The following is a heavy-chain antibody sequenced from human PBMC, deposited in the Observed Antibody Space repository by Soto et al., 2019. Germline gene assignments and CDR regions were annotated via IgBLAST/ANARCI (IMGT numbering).Heavy chain of an antibody. J-gene: IGHJ4*02. V-gene: IGHV3-9*01. CDR1: GFTFDDYA. CDR3: AKSPRIGDYPLGY. CDR2: ISWNSGSI. Sequence: EVQLVESGGGLVQPGRSLRLSCAASGFTFDDYAMHWVRQAPGKGLEWVSGISWNSGSIGYADSVKGRFTISRDNAKNSLYLQMNSLRAEDTALYYCAKSPRIGDYPLGYWGQGTLVTVSS. D-gene: IGHD4-17*01.